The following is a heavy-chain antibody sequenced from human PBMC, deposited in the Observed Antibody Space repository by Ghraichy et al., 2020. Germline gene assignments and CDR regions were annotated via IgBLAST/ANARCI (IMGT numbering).Heavy chain of an antibody. D-gene: IGHD2-2*03. CDR3: ARSLSGLDSGDY. V-gene: IGHV4-59*01. Sequence: SETLSLTCTVSGGSISNEHWNWVRQPPGKGLEWIAYLFNDGSTSYNLSLKNRVTISLDRSQNQLSLRLTSVTAADTAVYFCARSLSGLDSGDYWGQGTLVTVSS. J-gene: IGHJ4*02. CDR2: LFNDGST. CDR1: GGSISNEH.